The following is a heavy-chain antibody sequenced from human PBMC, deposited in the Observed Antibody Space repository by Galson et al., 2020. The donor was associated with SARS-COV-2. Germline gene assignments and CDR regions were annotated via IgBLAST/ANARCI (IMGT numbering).Heavy chain of an antibody. CDR3: TTLEGDYDSSGYYPYYFDY. J-gene: IGHJ4*02. CDR2: IKSKTDGGTT. CDR1: GFTFSNAW. V-gene: IGHV3-15*01. Sequence: GESLKISCAASGFTFSNAWMSWVRQAPGKGLEWVGRIKSKTDGGTTDYAAPVKGRFTISRDDSKNTLYLQMNSLKTEDTAVYYCTTLEGDYDSSGYYPYYFDYWGQGTLVTVSS. D-gene: IGHD3-22*01.